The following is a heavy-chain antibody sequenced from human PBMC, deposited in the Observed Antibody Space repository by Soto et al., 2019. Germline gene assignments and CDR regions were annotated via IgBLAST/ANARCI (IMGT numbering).Heavy chain of an antibody. CDR1: GYTFTSYA. V-gene: IGHV1-8*02. CDR2: MNPNSGNT. CDR3: ARGPTNYDFWSGYENIFDY. J-gene: IGHJ4*02. D-gene: IGHD3-3*01. Sequence: ASVKVSCKASGYTFTSYAMHWVRQAPGQGLEWMGWMNPNSGNTGYAQKFQGRVTMTRNTSISTAYMELSSLRSEDTAVYYCARGPTNYDFWSGYENIFDYWGQGTLVTVSS.